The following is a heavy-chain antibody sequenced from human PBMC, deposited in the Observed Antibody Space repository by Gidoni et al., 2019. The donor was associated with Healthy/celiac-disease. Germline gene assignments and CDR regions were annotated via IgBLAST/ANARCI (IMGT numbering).Heavy chain of an antibody. CDR2: IYSGGST. CDR3: ARCGSYGGGCDY. D-gene: IGHD1-26*01. V-gene: IGHV3-66*02. J-gene: IGHJ4*02. CDR1: GFTVSSNY. Sequence: APGFTVSSNYMSWVRQAPGKGLEWVSVIYSGGSTYYADSVKGRFTISRDNSKNTLYLQMNSLRAEDTAVYYCARCGSYGGGCDYWGQGTLVTVSS.